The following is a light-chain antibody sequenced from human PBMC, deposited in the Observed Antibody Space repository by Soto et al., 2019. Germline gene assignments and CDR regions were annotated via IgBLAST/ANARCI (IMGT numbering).Light chain of an antibody. CDR2: AAS. Sequence: EVVMTQSPVNLSVSPGERATLSCRASQSVSTHLAWYQQEPGQAPKLLIYAASTRVTGISARFSGSGSGTEFSLTISSLQSEDFGIYYCLQYNDWPVYTFGQGTKVDIK. J-gene: IGKJ2*01. CDR3: LQYNDWPVYT. V-gene: IGKV3-15*01. CDR1: QSVSTH.